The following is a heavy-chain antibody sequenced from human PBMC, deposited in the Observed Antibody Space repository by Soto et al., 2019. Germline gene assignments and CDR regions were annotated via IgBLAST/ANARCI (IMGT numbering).Heavy chain of an antibody. J-gene: IGHJ3*02. CDR3: VRYDRINMKPYSPEGFHI. V-gene: IGHV4-39*01. CDR2: VYYGGAIFYSGNI. Sequence: KASETLSLTCTVSGDSISSSNSHWGWTRQPPGKGLGYIGSVYYGGAIFYSGNIYYNPSLKSRVTISVDTSKNQFSLRLSSVTAADTGVYYCVRYDRINMKPYSPEGFHIWGQGTMVTVSS. CDR1: GDSISSSNSH. D-gene: IGHD3-3*02.